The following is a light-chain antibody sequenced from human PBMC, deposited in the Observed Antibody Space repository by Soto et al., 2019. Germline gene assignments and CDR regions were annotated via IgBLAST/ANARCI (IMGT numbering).Light chain of an antibody. J-gene: IGLJ1*01. CDR3: CSYTSSSTYV. CDR1: GSDVGGYTY. CDR2: DVT. V-gene: IGLV2-14*01. Sequence: QSALTQPASVSGSPGQSITISCTGTGSDVGGYTYVSWYQQYPGKAPKLMIYDVTNRPSGVSNRFSGSKSGNTAALIIFGLQADDEAEYYCCSYTSSSTYVFGTGTKLTVL.